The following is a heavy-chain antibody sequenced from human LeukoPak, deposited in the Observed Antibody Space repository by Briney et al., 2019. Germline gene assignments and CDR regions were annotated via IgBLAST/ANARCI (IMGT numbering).Heavy chain of an antibody. CDR1: GGSISSGYY. D-gene: IGHD6-19*01. CDR2: IYHSGST. CDR3: ARHGYIAVAGTVDY. Sequence: PSQTLSLTCTVSGGSISSGYYWGWIRQPPGKGLEWIGSIYHSGSTYYNPSLKSRVTISVDTSKNQFSLKLSSVTAADTAVYYCARHGYIAVAGTVDYWGQGTLITVSS. V-gene: IGHV4-38-2*02. J-gene: IGHJ4*02.